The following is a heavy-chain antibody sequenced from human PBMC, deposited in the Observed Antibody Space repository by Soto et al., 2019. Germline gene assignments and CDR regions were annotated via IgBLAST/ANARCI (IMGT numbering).Heavy chain of an antibody. CDR3: ATMERLFDY. CDR2: ITDSGDNT. D-gene: IGHD3-3*01. V-gene: IGHV3-23*01. Sequence: PGGSLRLSCEASGFSFRNYAMTWVRQAPGKGLEWISAITDSGDNTYYADSVKGRFTISRDNSKSTLYLQMNSLRVEDTAVYYCATMERLFDYWGQGTLVTVSS. J-gene: IGHJ4*02. CDR1: GFSFRNYA.